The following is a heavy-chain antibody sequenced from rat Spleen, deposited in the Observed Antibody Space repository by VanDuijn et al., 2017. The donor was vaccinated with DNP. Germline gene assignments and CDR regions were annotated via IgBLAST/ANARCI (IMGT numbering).Heavy chain of an antibody. J-gene: IGHJ2*01. D-gene: IGHD1-11*01. CDR2: IIYDGGHS. V-gene: IGHV5-17*01. CDR1: GFTFSDSA. Sequence: EVQLVESGGGVVQPGNSLKLSCAASGFTFSDSAMAWVRQSPKKGLEWVATIIYDGGHSFYRDSVQGRFTISRDNTENTLYLQMHSLRPDDTATYFCVKGGLLATGLDYWGQGVMVTVSA. CDR3: VKGGLLATGLDY.